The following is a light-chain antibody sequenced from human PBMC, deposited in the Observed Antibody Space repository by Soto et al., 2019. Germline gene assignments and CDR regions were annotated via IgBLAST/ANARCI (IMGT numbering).Light chain of an antibody. CDR1: SSNIGSNY. J-gene: IGLJ2*01. CDR2: SNN. V-gene: IGLV1-47*02. Sequence: QSVLTQPPSASGTPGQRVTISCSGSSSNIGSNYVYWYQQLPGTAPKLLIYSNNQRPSGVPDRFSGSKSGTSASLAISGLRSEDEADYYCASWDDSLVVFGGGTKLTVI. CDR3: ASWDDSLVV.